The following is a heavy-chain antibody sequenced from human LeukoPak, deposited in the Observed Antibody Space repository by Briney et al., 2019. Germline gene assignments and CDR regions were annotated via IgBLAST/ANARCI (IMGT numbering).Heavy chain of an antibody. V-gene: IGHV3-7*01. Sequence: GGSLRLSCAASGFTFTAYAMSWFRQTPGKGLEWVGNIHQDGSVTNYVDAVKGRFTISRDNARNSVSLQLNSLRAEDTALYYCARGRGWVDHWGQGTLVTVSS. CDR2: IHQDGSVT. J-gene: IGHJ4*02. CDR3: ARGRGWVDH. CDR1: GFTFTAYA. D-gene: IGHD3-16*01.